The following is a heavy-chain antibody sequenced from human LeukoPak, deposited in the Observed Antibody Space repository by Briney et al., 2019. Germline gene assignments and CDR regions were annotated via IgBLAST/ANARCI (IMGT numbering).Heavy chain of an antibody. CDR1: GYIFTGQF. CDR2: YNPNSGDT. D-gene: IGHD2-15*01. Sequence: ASVKVSCKASGYIFTGQFIHWVRQAPGQGLEWMAMYNPNSGDTTFSQRFQDRVTMTRDTSVNTAFMELSRLTSDDTAVYSCARDGGRSGHFDYWGQGTLVTVSS. V-gene: IGHV1-2*02. CDR3: ARDGGRSGHFDY. J-gene: IGHJ4*02.